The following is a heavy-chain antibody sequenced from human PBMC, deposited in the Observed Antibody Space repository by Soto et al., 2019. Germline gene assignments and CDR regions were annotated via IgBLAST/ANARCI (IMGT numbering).Heavy chain of an antibody. D-gene: IGHD5-18*01. Sequence: GGSLRLSCAASGFTFSSYAMSWVRQAPGKGLEWVSAISSSARSTPGADSVRGRFTISRDNSRNTLYLQMDSLRAEDTAVYYCAKDMKSGGYDYGWGPFDSWGQGILVTVSS. CDR2: ISSSARST. V-gene: IGHV3-23*01. CDR3: AKDMKSGGYDYGWGPFDS. CDR1: GFTFSSYA. J-gene: IGHJ4*02.